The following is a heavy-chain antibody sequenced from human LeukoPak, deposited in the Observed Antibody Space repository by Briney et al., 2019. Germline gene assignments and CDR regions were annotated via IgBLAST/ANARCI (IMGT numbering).Heavy chain of an antibody. CDR3: AKGTLGDYRAGPDY. CDR2: ISWDGGST. V-gene: IGHV3-43D*03. J-gene: IGHJ4*02. Sequence: GGSLRLSCAASGFTFDDYAMQWVRQVPGKGLEWVSFISWDGGSTYYADSVKGRFTISRDNSKNSLYLQMNSLRAEDTALYYCAKGTLGDYRAGPDYWGRGTLVTVSS. CDR1: GFTFDDYA. D-gene: IGHD4-17*01.